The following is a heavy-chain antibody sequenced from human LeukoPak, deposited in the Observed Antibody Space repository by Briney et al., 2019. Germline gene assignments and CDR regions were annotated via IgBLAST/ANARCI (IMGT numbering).Heavy chain of an antibody. CDR2: ISHDGSNK. J-gene: IGHJ4*02. Sequence: GGSLRLSCATSGFTFSTYVVHWVRQAPGKGLEWVAVISHDGSNKYYADSVEGRFTISRDNSKNTLYLQMNSLRAEDTAVYFCAKDYSASQLVPLYYFNCWGQGSLVTVSS. CDR1: GFTFSTYV. D-gene: IGHD6-6*01. V-gene: IGHV3-30*18. CDR3: AKDYSASQLVPLYYFNC.